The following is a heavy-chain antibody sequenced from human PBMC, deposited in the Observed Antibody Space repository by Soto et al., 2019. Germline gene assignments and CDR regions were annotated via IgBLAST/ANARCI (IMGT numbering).Heavy chain of an antibody. V-gene: IGHV1-69*12. D-gene: IGHD5-18*01. J-gene: IGHJ6*02. CDR1: GGTFSSYA. CDR2: IIPIFGTA. CDR3: ATRYSYGTGYYYYGMDV. Sequence: QVQLVQSGAEVKKPGSSVKVSCKASGGTFSSYAISWVRQAPGQGLEWKGGIIPIFGTANYAQKFQGRVTITADESTSTAYMELSSLRSEDTAVYYCATRYSYGTGYYYYGMDVWGQGTTVTVSS.